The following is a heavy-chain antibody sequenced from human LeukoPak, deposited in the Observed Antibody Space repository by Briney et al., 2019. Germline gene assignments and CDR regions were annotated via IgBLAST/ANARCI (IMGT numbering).Heavy chain of an antibody. J-gene: IGHJ4*02. D-gene: IGHD1-26*01. CDR2: ISSSGSYT. Sequence: GGSLRLSCAASRFIFSDYYMGWIRQSPGKGLECVSYISSSGSYTKYADSVKGRFTISRDNAKNSVHLQMNSLRAEDTAVYFCVRSLRSGGSSDYWGPGTLVTVSS. V-gene: IGHV3-11*03. CDR1: RFIFSDYY. CDR3: VRSLRSGGSSDY.